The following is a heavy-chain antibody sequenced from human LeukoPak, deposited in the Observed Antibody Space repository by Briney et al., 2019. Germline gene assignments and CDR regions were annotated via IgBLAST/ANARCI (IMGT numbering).Heavy chain of an antibody. J-gene: IGHJ4*02. CDR2: ISDSGST. CDR1: GGSISSYY. D-gene: IGHD3-16*01. CDR3: ARGEEVLDYFDY. Sequence: SETLSLTCTVSGGSISSYYWGWIRQPPGKGLEWIGKISDSGSTYYSPSLRSRVTISIDMSKNQFSLKLSSVTATDTAVYYCARGEEVLDYFDYWGQGTLVTVSS. V-gene: IGHV4-39*01.